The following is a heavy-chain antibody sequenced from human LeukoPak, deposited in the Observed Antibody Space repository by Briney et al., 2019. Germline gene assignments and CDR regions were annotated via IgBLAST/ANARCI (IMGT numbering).Heavy chain of an antibody. J-gene: IGHJ4*02. D-gene: IGHD4-17*01. CDR3: ARMTTDYGDYAPTIDY. Sequence: ASVKVSCKASGYTFTSYAMNWVRQAPGQGLEWMGWINPNSGGTNYAQKFQGRVTMTRDTSISTAYMELSRLRSDDTAVYYCARMTTDYGDYAPTIDYWGQGTQVTVSS. CDR2: INPNSGGT. V-gene: IGHV1-2*02. CDR1: GYTFTSYA.